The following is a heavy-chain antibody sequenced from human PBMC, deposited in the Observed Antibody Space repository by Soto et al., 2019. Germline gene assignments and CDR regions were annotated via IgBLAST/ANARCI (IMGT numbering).Heavy chain of an antibody. V-gene: IGHV3-30-3*01. CDR2: ISYDGNNQ. Sequence: QVQLVESGGGVVQPGRSLRLSCAASGFTFSTYAMHWVHQAPGKGLEWVAVISYDGNNQYYADSVKGRFTISRDNSKNTLYLQMNSLRPEDTAVFYCARDRSMGATDYWGQGTLVTVSS. CDR3: ARDRSMGATDY. CDR1: GFTFSTYA. J-gene: IGHJ4*02. D-gene: IGHD1-26*01.